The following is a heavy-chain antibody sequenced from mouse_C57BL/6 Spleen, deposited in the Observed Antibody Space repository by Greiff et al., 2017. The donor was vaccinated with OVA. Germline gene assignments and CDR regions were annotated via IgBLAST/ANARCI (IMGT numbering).Heavy chain of an antibody. CDR2: ISDGGSYT. V-gene: IGHV5-4*01. D-gene: IGHD1-1*01. CDR3: ARDGDTTNFDY. J-gene: IGHJ2*01. Sequence: DVQLQESGGGLVKPGGSLKLSCAASGFTFSSYAMSWVRQTPEKRLEWVATISDGGSYTYYPDNVKGRFTISRDNAKNNLYLQMSHLKSEDTAMYYCARDGDTTNFDYWGQGTTLTVSS. CDR1: GFTFSSYA.